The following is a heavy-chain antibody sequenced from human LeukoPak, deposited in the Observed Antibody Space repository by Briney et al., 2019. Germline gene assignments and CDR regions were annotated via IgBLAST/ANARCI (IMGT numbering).Heavy chain of an antibody. CDR2: IWYDGSNK. CDR3: ARIRSSWYYFDY. J-gene: IGHJ4*01. CDR1: GFTFSSYG. D-gene: IGHD6-13*01. V-gene: IGHV3-33*01. Sequence: QPGGSLRLSCAASGFTFSSYGMHWVRQAPGKGLEWVAVIWYDGSNKYYADSVKGRFTISRDNSKNTLYLQMNSLRAEDTAVYYCARIRSSWYYFDYWGQGTLVTVSS.